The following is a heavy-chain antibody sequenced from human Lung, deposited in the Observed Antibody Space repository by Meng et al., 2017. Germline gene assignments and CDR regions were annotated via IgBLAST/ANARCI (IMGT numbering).Heavy chain of an antibody. D-gene: IGHD6-19*01. CDR1: LGSITSSNW. CDR3: ASHVTMAGQRGFDY. CDR2: ISQSGRT. V-gene: IGHV4-4*02. Sequence: QVQLQESGPGLVKASETLSLTCSVSLGSITSSNWWSWVRQPPGKGLEWIGEISQSGRTNYDPSLRGRVTISVESNTQFSLKLSSVTAADTAVYYCASHVTMAGQRGFDYWGQGTLVTVSS. J-gene: IGHJ4*02.